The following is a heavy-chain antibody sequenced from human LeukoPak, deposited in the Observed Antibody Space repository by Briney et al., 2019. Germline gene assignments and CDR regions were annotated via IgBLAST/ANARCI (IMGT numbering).Heavy chain of an antibody. CDR1: GFTFSSHG. Sequence: GGSLRLSCATFGFTFSSHGMSWVRQAPGKGLEWVSAISISGETTFYADSVKGRFTISRDDSKNTLYLQLNSLRAEDTAIYYCAKEIRPNDYWGQGTLVTVSS. J-gene: IGHJ4*02. V-gene: IGHV3-23*01. D-gene: IGHD4-17*01. CDR2: ISISGETT. CDR3: AKEIRPNDY.